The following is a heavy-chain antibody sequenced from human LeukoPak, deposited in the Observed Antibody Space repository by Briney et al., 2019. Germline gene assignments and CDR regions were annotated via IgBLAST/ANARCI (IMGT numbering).Heavy chain of an antibody. Sequence: GGSLRLSCAASGLIVSSKCMSWVRQAPGKGLEWVSVIYSDAGTYYADSVKGRFSISRDNSKNTLYLQMNNLTAEDTAVYHCVKGKGTGSYYYFDYWGQGTLVIVSS. CDR2: IYSDAGT. D-gene: IGHD1-26*01. V-gene: IGHV3-66*01. CDR1: GLIVSSKC. CDR3: VKGKGTGSYYYFDY. J-gene: IGHJ4*02.